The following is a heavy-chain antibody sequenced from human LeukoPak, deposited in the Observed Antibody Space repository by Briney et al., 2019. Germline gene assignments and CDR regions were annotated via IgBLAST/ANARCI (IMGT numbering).Heavy chain of an antibody. V-gene: IGHV1-8*03. Sequence: ASVKVSCKASGYTFTSYDINWVRQAPGQGVEWMGWMNPNSGNTGYAQKFQGRVTITRNTSISTAYMELSSLRSEDTAVYYCARSIPSYSSGWYPRNDYWGQGTLVTGPS. CDR3: ARSIPSYSSGWYPRNDY. CDR1: GYTFTSYD. J-gene: IGHJ4*02. CDR2: MNPNSGNT. D-gene: IGHD6-19*01.